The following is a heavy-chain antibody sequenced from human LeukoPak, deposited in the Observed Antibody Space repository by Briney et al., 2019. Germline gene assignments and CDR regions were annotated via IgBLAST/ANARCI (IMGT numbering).Heavy chain of an antibody. V-gene: IGHV3-21*01. CDR3: ARDPYSGSYWDYYYYYMDL. D-gene: IGHD1-26*01. Sequence: GSLRLSCAASGFTFSSNSMNWVRQAPGKGLEWVSSISSSSSYIYYADSVKGRFTISRDNAKNSLYLQMNSLRAEDTAVYYCARDPYSGSYWDYYYYYMDLWGQGTTVTISS. CDR2: ISSSSSYI. J-gene: IGHJ6*03. CDR1: GFTFSSNS.